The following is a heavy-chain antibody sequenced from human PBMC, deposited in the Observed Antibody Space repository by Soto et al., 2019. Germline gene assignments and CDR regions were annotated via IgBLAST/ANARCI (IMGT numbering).Heavy chain of an antibody. V-gene: IGHV4-34*01. CDR3: ARGRVSPYYDFWTGYPYYFDY. Sequence: PSETLSLTCAVYGGSFSGYYWSWIRQPPGKGLEWIGEINHSGSTNYNPSLKSRVTISVDTSKNQFSLKLSSVTAADTAVYYCARGRVSPYYDFWTGYPYYFDYWGQGTLLTVSS. D-gene: IGHD3-3*01. CDR1: GGSFSGYY. CDR2: INHSGST. J-gene: IGHJ4*02.